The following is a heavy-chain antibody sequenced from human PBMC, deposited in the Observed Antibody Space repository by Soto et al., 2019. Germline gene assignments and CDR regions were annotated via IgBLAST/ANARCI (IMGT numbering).Heavy chain of an antibody. J-gene: IGHJ6*03. V-gene: IGHV3-48*01. D-gene: IGHD3-3*01. CDR3: APEGFDYYYYYYMDV. CDR2: ISSSSNTI. CDR1: GVAFSNSP. Sequence: GGSMRLSCGAAGVAFSNSPMHWVRQSPGKGLEWVSVISSSSNTIYYPDSVKGRFTISRDTSKNSLYLQMNSLRAEDTAVYYCAPEGFDYYYYYYMDVWGKGTTVTVSS.